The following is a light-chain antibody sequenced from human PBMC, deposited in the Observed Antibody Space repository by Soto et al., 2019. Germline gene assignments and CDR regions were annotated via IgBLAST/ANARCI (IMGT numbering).Light chain of an antibody. CDR1: QSVGSSY. CDR2: GAS. J-gene: IGKJ5*01. V-gene: IGKV3-20*01. CDR3: QQYDSSPIT. Sequence: EIVMTQSPDTVSVSPGEGAELSCRASQSVGSSYLAWYQQKPGQAPSLLIYGASRRATGIPDRFSGSGSGTDFTLTISRLEPEDFAVYYCQQYDSSPITFGQGTRLEIK.